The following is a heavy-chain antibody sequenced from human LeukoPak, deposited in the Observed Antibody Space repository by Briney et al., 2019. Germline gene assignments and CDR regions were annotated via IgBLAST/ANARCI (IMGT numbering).Heavy chain of an antibody. CDR2: ISGSGGST. V-gene: IGHV3-23*01. CDR1: GFTFSSYA. CDR3: AKDFWRELDY. D-gene: IGHD3-3*01. Sequence: GGSLRLSCAASGFTFSSYAMSWVRQAPGKGLEWVSAISGSGGSTYYADSVKGRLTISKDNSKNTLYLQMNSLRAEDTAVYYCAKDFWRELDYWGQGTLVTVSS. J-gene: IGHJ4*02.